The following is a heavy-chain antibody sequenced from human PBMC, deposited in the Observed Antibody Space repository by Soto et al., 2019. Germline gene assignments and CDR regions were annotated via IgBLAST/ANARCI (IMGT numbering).Heavy chain of an antibody. Sequence: VASVKVSCKASGFTFTSSAVQWVRQARGQRLEWIGWIVVGSGNTNYARKFQERVTITRDMSTSTAYMELSSLRSEDTAVYYCAVPGIAVAGTGAYAFDIWGQGTMVTVSS. V-gene: IGHV1-58*01. CDR1: GFTFTSSA. J-gene: IGHJ3*02. CDR3: AVPGIAVAGTGAYAFDI. CDR2: IVVGSGNT. D-gene: IGHD6-19*01.